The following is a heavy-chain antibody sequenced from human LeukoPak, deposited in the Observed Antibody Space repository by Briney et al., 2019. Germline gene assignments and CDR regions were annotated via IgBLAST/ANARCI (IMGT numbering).Heavy chain of an antibody. CDR3: ARGEAVAAFDY. Sequence: SETLSLTCTVSGGSISSYYWSWIRQSPGKGLEWIGYIYYSGSTNYNPSLKSRVTISVDTSKNQFSLKLSSVTAADTAVYYCARGEAVAAFDYWGQGTLVTVSS. D-gene: IGHD6-19*01. V-gene: IGHV4-59*08. CDR2: IYYSGST. J-gene: IGHJ4*02. CDR1: GGSISSYY.